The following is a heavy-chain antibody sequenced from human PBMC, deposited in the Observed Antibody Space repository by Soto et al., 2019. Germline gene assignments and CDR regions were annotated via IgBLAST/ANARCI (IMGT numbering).Heavy chain of an antibody. J-gene: IGHJ4*02. CDR3: ARDKDWAFDY. D-gene: IGHD3-9*01. Sequence: EVQLVESGGGLVQPGGSLRLSCVASGFTFSSYSMVWVRQAPGKGLEWISYIFVTSTPIYYADSVKGRFTVSRDNAKNSLFLVMNSLRGEDTAVYYCARDKDWAFDYWGQGTLVTVFS. CDR1: GFTFSSYS. V-gene: IGHV3-48*04. CDR2: IFVTSTPI.